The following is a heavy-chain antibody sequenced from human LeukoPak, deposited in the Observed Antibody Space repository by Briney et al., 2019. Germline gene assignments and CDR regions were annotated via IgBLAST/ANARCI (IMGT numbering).Heavy chain of an antibody. CDR3: ARHGGGATLDHVRYYYYMDV. D-gene: IGHD5-12*01. CDR2: IYTSGST. CDR1: GGSISSYY. J-gene: IGHJ6*03. V-gene: IGHV4-4*09. Sequence: PSETLSLTCTVSGGSISSYYWSWIRQPPGKGLEWIGYIYTSGSTNYNPSLKSRVTISVDTSKNQFSLKLSSVTAADTAVYYCARHGGGATLDHVRYYYYMDVWGKGTTVTVSS.